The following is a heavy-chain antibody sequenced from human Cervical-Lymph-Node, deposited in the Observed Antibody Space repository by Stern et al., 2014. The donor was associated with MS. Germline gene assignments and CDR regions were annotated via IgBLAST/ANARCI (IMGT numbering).Heavy chain of an antibody. CDR3: ASPNDYSNYVPFDS. CDR1: GFTFSSYS. J-gene: IGHJ4*02. CDR2: ISGSSGDT. D-gene: IGHD4-11*01. Sequence: VQLLESGGGLVQPGGSLRLSCAASGFTFSSYSMSWVRQAPGQGLEWVSAISGSSGDTYYADSVKGRFTISRDNSKNTLYLQMNSLRVEDTALYYCASPNDYSNYVPFDSWGQGTLVTVSS. V-gene: IGHV3-23*01.